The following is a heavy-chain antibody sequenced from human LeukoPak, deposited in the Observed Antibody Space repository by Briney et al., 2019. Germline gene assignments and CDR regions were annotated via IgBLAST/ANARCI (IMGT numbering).Heavy chain of an antibody. D-gene: IGHD6-6*01. CDR3: AKGSSSSRPYYFDY. J-gene: IGHJ4*02. CDR2: ITDSGGST. CDR1: GFSFRSYA. V-gene: IGHV3-23*01. Sequence: AGGSLRLSCAASGFSFRSYAMSWVRQAPGKGLEWVSAITDSGGSTYHADSVKGRFTISRDNSKNTLFLQMNSLRVEDTAVYYCAKGSSSSRPYYFDYWGQGTLVTVSS.